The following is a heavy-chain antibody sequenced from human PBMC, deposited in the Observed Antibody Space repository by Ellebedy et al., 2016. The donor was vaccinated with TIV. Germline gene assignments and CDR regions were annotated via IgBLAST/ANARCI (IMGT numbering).Heavy chain of an antibody. Sequence: IFGTANYAQKFHDRVTITADESTRTAYMELSSLRSEDTAVYYCARDFLRAPDGSESYNNWFDPWGQGTLVTVSS. CDR3: ARDFLRAPDGSESYNNWFDP. J-gene: IGHJ5*02. V-gene: IGHV1-69*01. D-gene: IGHD3-10*01. CDR2: IFGTA.